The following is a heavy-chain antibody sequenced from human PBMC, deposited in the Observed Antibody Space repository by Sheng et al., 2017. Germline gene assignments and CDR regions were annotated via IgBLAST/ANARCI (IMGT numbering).Heavy chain of an antibody. V-gene: IGHV3-23*04. Sequence: EVELVESGGNVRSSLGGRLRLSCAASGFVYNTFAMSWVRQAPGKGLEWVSSIDGRGLSPYYAVSVKGRFTVSRDNSKNTLYLQMNSLRAEDTAIYYCAKGSRPVRESHFDYWGQGTRGLRLL. CDR1: GFVYNTFA. CDR3: AKGSRPVRESHFDY. J-gene: IGHJ4*02. CDR2: IDGRGLSP. D-gene: IGHD3-10*01.